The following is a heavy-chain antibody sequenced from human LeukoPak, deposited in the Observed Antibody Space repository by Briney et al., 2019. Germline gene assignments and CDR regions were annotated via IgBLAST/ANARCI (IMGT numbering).Heavy chain of an antibody. Sequence: GGSLRLSCAASGFTFSSYYMTWVRQAPGKGLEWVSVMYSGGSTYYADSVKGRVAISRDNSQNTVFLQMNSVRVEDTAVYYCARSYSNHLFGMDVWGQGTAVTVSS. D-gene: IGHD4-11*01. V-gene: IGHV3-66*01. CDR2: MYSGGST. CDR3: ARSYSNHLFGMDV. J-gene: IGHJ6*02. CDR1: GFTFSSYY.